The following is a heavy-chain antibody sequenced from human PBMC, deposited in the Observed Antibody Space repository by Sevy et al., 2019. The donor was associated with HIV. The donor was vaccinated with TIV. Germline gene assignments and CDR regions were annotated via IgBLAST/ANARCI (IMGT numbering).Heavy chain of an antibody. J-gene: IGHJ6*02. D-gene: IGHD6-13*01. Sequence: GGSLRLSCAASGFTFDDYDMSWVRQAPGKGLEWVSGINWNGGSTGYADSVKGRFTISRDNAKNSLYLQMNSLRAEDTALYYCARAKYSSSFNYYYGMDVWGQGTTVTVSS. CDR2: INWNGGST. CDR3: ARAKYSSSFNYYYGMDV. CDR1: GFTFDDYD. V-gene: IGHV3-20*04.